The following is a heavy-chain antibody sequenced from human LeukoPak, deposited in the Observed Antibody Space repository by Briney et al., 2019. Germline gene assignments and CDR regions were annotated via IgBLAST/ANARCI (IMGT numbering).Heavy chain of an antibody. V-gene: IGHV4-59*01. CDR1: GGSISSYC. Sequence: SETLSLTCTVSGGSISSYCWSWIRQPPGKGREWIGYIFYSGSTNYNPSLKSRVTISLDTSKNQFSLKLSSVTAADTAVYYCVRSDDFWSGYYGYWGQGTLVTVSS. CDR3: VRSDDFWSGYYGY. J-gene: IGHJ4*02. CDR2: IFYSGST. D-gene: IGHD3-3*01.